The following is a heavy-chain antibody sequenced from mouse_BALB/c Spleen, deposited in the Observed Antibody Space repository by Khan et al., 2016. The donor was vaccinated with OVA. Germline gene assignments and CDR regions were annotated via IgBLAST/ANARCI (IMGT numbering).Heavy chain of an antibody. D-gene: IGHD1-1*01. V-gene: IGHV1S41*01. Sequence: DLVKPGASVKLSCKASGYTFTSYWINWIKQRPGQGLEWVGHIGPGSGNTYYNEIFKGKATLTVDTSSSTAYIQLSSLSSEDSAVYFCARSNYYGSSLYAMDYWGPGTSVTVSS. CDR1: GYTFTSYW. J-gene: IGHJ4*01. CDR3: ARSNYYGSSLYAMDY. CDR2: IGPGSGNT.